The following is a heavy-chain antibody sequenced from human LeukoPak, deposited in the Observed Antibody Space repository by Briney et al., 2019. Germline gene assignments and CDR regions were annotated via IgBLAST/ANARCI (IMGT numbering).Heavy chain of an antibody. Sequence: PSETLSLTCAVYGGSFNIYYWSWIRQSPEKGLEWIGEINDGGTINYNPSLLSRVTISLGRSKNQFSLKLTSVTTADTAVYYCARRWNYGRNYYIDVWGKGATVSVSS. CDR3: ARRWNYGRNYYIDV. CDR1: GGSFNIYY. CDR2: INDGGTI. J-gene: IGHJ6*03. V-gene: IGHV4-34*01. D-gene: IGHD1-7*01.